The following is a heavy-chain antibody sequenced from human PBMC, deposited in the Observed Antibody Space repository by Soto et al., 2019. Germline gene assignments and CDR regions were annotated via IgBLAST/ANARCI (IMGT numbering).Heavy chain of an antibody. CDR3: AREGTSWLNWFDP. CDR2: IYYSGSA. Sequence: SETLSLTCTVSGGSISSYYWSWIRQPPGKGLGWIGYIYYSGSANYNPSLKSRVTISVDTSKNQFSLKLSSVTAADTAVYYCAREGTSWLNWFDPWGQGTLVTVSS. J-gene: IGHJ5*02. V-gene: IGHV4-59*01. CDR1: GGSISSYY. D-gene: IGHD6-6*01.